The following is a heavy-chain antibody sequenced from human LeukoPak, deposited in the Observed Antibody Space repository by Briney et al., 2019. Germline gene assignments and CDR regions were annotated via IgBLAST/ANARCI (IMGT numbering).Heavy chain of an antibody. CDR3: SSLTYSSGWYVDY. Sequence: GGSLRLSCAASGFTFSSYSMNWVRQAPGKGLEWVSSISSSSSYIYYADSVKGRFTISRDNAKNSLYLQMNSLRAEDTAVYYCSSLTYSSGWYVDYWGQGTLVTVSS. CDR1: GFTFSSYS. D-gene: IGHD6-19*01. V-gene: IGHV3-21*01. CDR2: ISSSSSYI. J-gene: IGHJ4*02.